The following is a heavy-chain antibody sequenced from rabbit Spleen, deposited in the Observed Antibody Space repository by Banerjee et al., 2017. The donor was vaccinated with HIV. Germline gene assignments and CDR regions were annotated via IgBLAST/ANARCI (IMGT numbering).Heavy chain of an antibody. J-gene: IGHJ4*01. CDR2: IYAGDGST. V-gene: IGHV1S45*01. CDR1: GFSFSSSYY. D-gene: IGHD2-1*01. Sequence: QEQLVESGGGLVQPEGSLTLTCTASGFSFSSSYYMCWVRQARGKGLECIACIYAGDGSTYYASWAKGRFTISKTSSNTVTLQMPSLTAADTATYFCARGSATMTMVITGFYLSLWGQGTLVTVS. CDR3: ARGSATMTMVITGFYLSL.